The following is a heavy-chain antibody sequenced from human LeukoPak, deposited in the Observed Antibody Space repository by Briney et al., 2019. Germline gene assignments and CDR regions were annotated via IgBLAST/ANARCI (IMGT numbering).Heavy chain of an antibody. J-gene: IGHJ6*02. CDR3: ARDLWLRGGYYYYGMDV. CDR2: IIPILGIA. Sequence: ASVKVSCKASGGTFSSYAISWVRQAPGQGLEGMGRIIPILGIANYAQKFQGRVTITADKSTSTAYMELSSLRSEDTAAYYCARDLWLRGGYYYYGMDVWGQGTTVTVYS. D-gene: IGHD5-12*01. CDR1: GGTFSSYA. V-gene: IGHV1-69*04.